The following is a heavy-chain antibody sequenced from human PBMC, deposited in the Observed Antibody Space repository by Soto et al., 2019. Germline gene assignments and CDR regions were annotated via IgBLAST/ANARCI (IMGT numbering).Heavy chain of an antibody. CDR3: AGGLLYEQLAPQGLDY. CDR2: MNPNSGNT. D-gene: IGHD6-6*01. J-gene: IGHJ4*02. V-gene: IGHV1-8*01. Sequence: ASVKVSCKASGYTFTSYDINWVRQATGQGLEWMGWMNPNSGNTGYAQKFQGRVTMTRNTSISTAYMELSSLRSEDTAVYYCAGGLLYEQLAPQGLDYWGQGTLVTVSS. CDR1: GYTFTSYD.